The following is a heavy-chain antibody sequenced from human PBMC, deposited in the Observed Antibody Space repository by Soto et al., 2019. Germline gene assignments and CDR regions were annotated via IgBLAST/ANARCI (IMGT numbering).Heavy chain of an antibody. Sequence: SVKVSCKASGFTFTSSAVQWARQARGQRLEWIGWIVVGSGNTNYAQKFQERVTITRDMSTSTAYMELSSLRSEDTAVYYCAADLIAAAGTTYYYYGMDVWGQGTTVTVSS. CDR2: IVVGSGNT. CDR1: GFTFTSSA. J-gene: IGHJ6*02. V-gene: IGHV1-58*01. D-gene: IGHD6-13*01. CDR3: AADLIAAAGTTYYYYGMDV.